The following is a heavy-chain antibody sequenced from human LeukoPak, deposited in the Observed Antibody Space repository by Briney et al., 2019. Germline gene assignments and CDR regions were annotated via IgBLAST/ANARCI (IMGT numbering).Heavy chain of an antibody. V-gene: IGHV3-48*03. Sequence: GGSLRLSCAASGFPFSDHEMNWVRQAPGRGLEWVSYISSSGSDKYYPDSVKGRFTISRDNSKNTLYLQMNSLRAEDTAVYYCAKLGYSSGWYDFQIDAFDFWGQGTMVTVSS. J-gene: IGHJ3*01. CDR3: AKLGYSSGWYDFQIDAFDF. D-gene: IGHD6-19*01. CDR1: GFPFSDHE. CDR2: ISSSGSDK.